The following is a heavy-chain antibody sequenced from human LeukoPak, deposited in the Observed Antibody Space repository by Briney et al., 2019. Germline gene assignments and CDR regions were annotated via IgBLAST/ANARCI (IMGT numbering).Heavy chain of an antibody. J-gene: IGHJ4*02. D-gene: IGHD6-19*01. CDR2: IYHSGST. Sequence: SETLSLTCAVSGGSISSGGYSWSWIRQPPGKGLEWIGYIYHSGSTNYNPSLKSRVTISVDKSKNQFSLKLSSVTAADTAVYYCARVTGYSSGWYVGEDYWGQGTLVTVSS. CDR3: ARVTGYSSGWYVGEDY. CDR1: GGSISSGGYS. V-gene: IGHV4-30-2*01.